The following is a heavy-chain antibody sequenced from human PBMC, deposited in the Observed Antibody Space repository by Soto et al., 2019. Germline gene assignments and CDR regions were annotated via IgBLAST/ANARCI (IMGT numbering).Heavy chain of an antibody. V-gene: IGHV3-11*05. Sequence: QVQLVESGGGLVRPGGSLRLSCEASGFTFRDYYMTWFRQAPGKGLEWLSYIDSSTKYTNYADSVKGRFTISRDNAMNSLYLQMNSLRADDTAVYYCAREYYYTMDVWGQGTMVTVSS. CDR3: AREYYYTMDV. J-gene: IGHJ6*02. CDR2: IDSSTKYT. CDR1: GFTFRDYY.